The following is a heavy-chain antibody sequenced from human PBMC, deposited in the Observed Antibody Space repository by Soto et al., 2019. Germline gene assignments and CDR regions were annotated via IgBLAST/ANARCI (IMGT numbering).Heavy chain of an antibody. J-gene: IGHJ4*02. V-gene: IGHV3-33*01. CDR1: GFTFSSYG. CDR2: IWYDGSNK. Sequence: GGSLTLSCAASGFTFSSYGMHWVRQAPGKGLEWVAVIWYDGSNKYYADSVKGRFTISRDNSKNTLYLQMNSLRAEDTAVYYCARVRSSWYYFDYWGQGTLVTVSS. CDR3: ARVRSSWYYFDY. D-gene: IGHD6-13*01.